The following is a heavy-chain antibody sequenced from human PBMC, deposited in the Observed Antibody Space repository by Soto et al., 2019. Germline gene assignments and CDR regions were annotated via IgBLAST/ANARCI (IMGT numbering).Heavy chain of an antibody. CDR2: IWYDGSNK. CDR3: AISGMAAAVSGEYDY. V-gene: IGHV3-33*01. J-gene: IGHJ4*02. CDR1: GFTFSSYG. D-gene: IGHD6-13*01. Sequence: QVQLVESGGGVVQPGRSLRLSCAASGFTFSSYGMHWVRQAPGKGLEWVAVIWYDGSNKYYADSVKGRFTISRDNSKNTLYLQMNSLRAEDTAVYYCAISGMAAAVSGEYDYWGQGTLVTVSS.